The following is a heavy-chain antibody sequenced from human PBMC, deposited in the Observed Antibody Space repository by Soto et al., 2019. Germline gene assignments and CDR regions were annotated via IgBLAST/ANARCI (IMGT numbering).Heavy chain of an antibody. D-gene: IGHD1-7*01. CDR2: IYPGDSDT. CDR1: GYSFTTYW. CDR3: ARHGRTGTPSDWFEP. J-gene: IGHJ5*02. V-gene: IGHV5-51*01. Sequence: PGESLKISCKGSGYSFTTYWIGWVRQLPGKGLEWMGIIYPGDSDTRYSPSFQGQVTISADKSISTAYLQWSSLKASDTAIYYCARHGRTGTPSDWFEPWGQGTLVTVSS.